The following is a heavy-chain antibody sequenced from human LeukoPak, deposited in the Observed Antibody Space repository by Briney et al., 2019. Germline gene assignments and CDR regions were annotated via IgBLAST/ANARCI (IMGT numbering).Heavy chain of an antibody. Sequence: NPGGSLRLSCAASGFTFNTYSINGVRQAPGKGLEWVSSISDNSNYIYYSDSVEGRFTISRDNAKNSLYLQMNSLRVEDTAVYYCANHFACGSTSCPPFDSWGQGTLVTVSS. J-gene: IGHJ4*02. CDR2: ISDNSNYI. CDR1: GFTFNTYS. CDR3: ANHFACGSTSCPPFDS. D-gene: IGHD2-2*01. V-gene: IGHV3-21*01.